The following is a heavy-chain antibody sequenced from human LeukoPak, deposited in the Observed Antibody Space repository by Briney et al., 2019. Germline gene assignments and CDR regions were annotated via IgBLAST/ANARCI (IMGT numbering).Heavy chain of an antibody. V-gene: IGHV4-34*01. CDR1: GGSISGFY. J-gene: IGHJ3*02. CDR3: ARDRIVGATRDAFDI. D-gene: IGHD1-26*01. CDR2: IDHSGDT. Sequence: PSETLSLTCAVYGGSISGFYYTWIRQPPGKGLEWIGEIDHSGDTNYNPSLKSRAIVSVDTSKSQFSLKLTSVTAADTAVYYCARDRIVGATRDAFDIWGQGTMVTVSS.